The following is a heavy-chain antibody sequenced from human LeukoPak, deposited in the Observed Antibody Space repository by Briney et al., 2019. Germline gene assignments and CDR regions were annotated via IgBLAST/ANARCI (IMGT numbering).Heavy chain of an antibody. CDR2: ISSSSSYI. Sequence: GGSLRLSCAASGFTFSSYSMNWVRQAPGKGLEWVSSISSSSSYIYYADSVKGRFTISRDNAKNSLYLQMNSLRAEDTAVYYCARAQRELQPHYYGMDVWGQGTTVTVSS. CDR1: GFTFSSYS. CDR3: ARAQRELQPHYYGMDV. D-gene: IGHD1-26*01. V-gene: IGHV3-21*01. J-gene: IGHJ6*02.